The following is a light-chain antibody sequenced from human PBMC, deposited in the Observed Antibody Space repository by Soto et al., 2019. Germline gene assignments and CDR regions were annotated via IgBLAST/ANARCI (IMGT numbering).Light chain of an antibody. Sequence: EIVLTQSPGTLSLSPGARAPLSRRASQSVSSSYLAWYQQKPGQANRLLIYGASSRATGIPDRFSGSGSGTDFTLTISRLEPEEFAVYYCKQYGSSPRTVGHGTKVAIK. CDR1: QSVSSSY. CDR3: KQYGSSPRT. V-gene: IGKV3-20*01. CDR2: GAS. J-gene: IGKJ1*01.